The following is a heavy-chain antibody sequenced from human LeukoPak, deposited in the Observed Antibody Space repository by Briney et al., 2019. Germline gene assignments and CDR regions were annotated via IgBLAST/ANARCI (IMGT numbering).Heavy chain of an antibody. Sequence: ASVKVSCKASGYTFTGYYMHWVRQAPGQGLEWMGWINPNSGGTNYAQKFQGRVTMTRDTSISTAYMELSRLRSDDTAVYYCARPYCSSTSCPVDYWGQGTLVTVSS. V-gene: IGHV1-2*02. CDR1: GYTFTGYY. CDR2: INPNSGGT. J-gene: IGHJ4*02. CDR3: ARPYCSSTSCPVDY. D-gene: IGHD2-2*01.